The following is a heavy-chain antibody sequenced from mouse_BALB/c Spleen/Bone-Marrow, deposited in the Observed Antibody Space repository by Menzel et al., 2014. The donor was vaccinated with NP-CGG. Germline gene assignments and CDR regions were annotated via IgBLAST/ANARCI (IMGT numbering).Heavy chain of an antibody. V-gene: IGHV5-6*02. CDR3: TRRPLQANSYFDC. J-gene: IGHJ2*01. Sequence: EVKLMESGGDLVKPGGSLKLSCVASGFTFSSYGMSWVRQTPDKRLEWVATISSGGSSTYYPASVKGRFTISRDNAKSTLYPQMSSLNSEDTAMYYCTRRPLQANSYFDCWGQGTTLTVSS. CDR2: ISSGGSST. CDR1: GFTFSSYG. D-gene: IGHD3-2*02.